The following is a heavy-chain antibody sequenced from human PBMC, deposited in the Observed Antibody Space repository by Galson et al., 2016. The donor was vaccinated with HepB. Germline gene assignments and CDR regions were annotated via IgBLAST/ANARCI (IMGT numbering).Heavy chain of an antibody. V-gene: IGHV3-30*14. Sequence: SLRLSCAASGFTFSGSTMHWVRQAPGKGLEWVAVISYDGTNKYYADSVKGRFIISRDNSKNALYLQMNSLRAEDTAVYYCATYQGPPDYYFYMDVWGKGTPVTVSS. CDR1: GFTFSGST. D-gene: IGHD2-2*01. CDR2: ISYDGTNK. CDR3: ATYQGPPDYYFYMDV. J-gene: IGHJ6*03.